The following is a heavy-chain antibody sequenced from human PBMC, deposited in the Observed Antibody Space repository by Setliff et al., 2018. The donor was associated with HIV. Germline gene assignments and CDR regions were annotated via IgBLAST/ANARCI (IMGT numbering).Heavy chain of an antibody. Sequence: PGESLKISCKGSGYTFTSHWIAWVRQMPGKGLEWMGIIYPGDSDTRYSPSFQGQVTISADKSIDTAYLQWNTLKASDTAMYYCARAGDYLTAFFDYWGRGTLVTSPQ. J-gene: IGHJ4*02. CDR2: IYPGDSDT. CDR1: GYTFTSHW. CDR3: ARAGDYLTAFFDY. D-gene: IGHD3-9*01. V-gene: IGHV5-51*01.